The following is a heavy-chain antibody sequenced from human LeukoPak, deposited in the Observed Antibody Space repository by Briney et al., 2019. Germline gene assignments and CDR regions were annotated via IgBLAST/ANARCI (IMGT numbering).Heavy chain of an antibody. CDR3: ARELSGSGCLSFNY. Sequence: PAKSLRLSCAASGFTFSSYAMHWVRQAPGKGLEWVAVISYDGSNKYYADSVKGRFTISRDNSKNTLYLQMNSLRAEDTAVYYCARELSGSGCLSFNYWGQGTLVTVSS. CDR1: GFTFSSYA. V-gene: IGHV3-30*04. D-gene: IGHD3-10*01. CDR2: ISYDGSNK. J-gene: IGHJ4*02.